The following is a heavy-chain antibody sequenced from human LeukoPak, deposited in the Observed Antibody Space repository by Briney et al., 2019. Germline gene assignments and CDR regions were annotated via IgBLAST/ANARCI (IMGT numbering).Heavy chain of an antibody. J-gene: IGHJ6*02. D-gene: IGHD3-16*01. Sequence: PGGSLRLSCAASGFTFSSYAMHWVRQAPGKGLEWVAVISYAGSNKYYADSVKGRFTISRDNSKNTLYLQMNSLRAEDTAVYYCARTAESGGFYYHGMDVWGQGTAVTVSS. V-gene: IGHV3-30-3*01. CDR3: ARTAESGGFYYHGMDV. CDR2: ISYAGSNK. CDR1: GFTFSSYA.